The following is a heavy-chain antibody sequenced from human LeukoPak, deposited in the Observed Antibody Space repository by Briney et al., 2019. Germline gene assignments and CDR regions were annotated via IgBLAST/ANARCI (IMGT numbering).Heavy chain of an antibody. CDR3: AKDVLRYFDWASNWFDP. D-gene: IGHD3-9*01. J-gene: IGHJ5*02. V-gene: IGHV3-9*01. CDR1: GFTLSSYA. Sequence: GGSLRLSCAASGFTLSSYAMHWVRQAPGKGLEWVSGISWNSGSIGYADSVKGRFTISRDNAKNSLYLQMNSLRAEDTALYYCAKDVLRYFDWASNWFDPWGQGTLVTVSS. CDR2: ISWNSGSI.